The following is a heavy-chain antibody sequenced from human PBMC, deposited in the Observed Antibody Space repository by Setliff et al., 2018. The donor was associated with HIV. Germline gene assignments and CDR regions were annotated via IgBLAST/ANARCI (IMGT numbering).Heavy chain of an antibody. CDR2: INPSGGRT. CDR3: ARIPGSSWYNGFDI. D-gene: IGHD6-13*01. Sequence: ASVKVSCKASGYAFTSYDMHWVRQAPGPGLEWMGMINPSGGRTSYEQKFQGRVTMARDTSTSTVYMELSSLRSEDTAVYYCARIPGSSWYNGFDIWGQGTMVTVSS. V-gene: IGHV1-46*01. J-gene: IGHJ3*02. CDR1: GYAFTSYD.